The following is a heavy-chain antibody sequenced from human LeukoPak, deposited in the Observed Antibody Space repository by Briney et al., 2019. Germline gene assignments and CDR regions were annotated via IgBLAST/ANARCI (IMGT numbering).Heavy chain of an antibody. V-gene: IGHV4-59*01. J-gene: IGHJ3*02. CDR3: AREVRFIGYCTNGVCSRAFGI. D-gene: IGHD2-8*01. Sequence: SETLSLTCTVSGGSISSYYWSWIRQPPGKGLEWIGYIYYSGSTNYNPSLKSRVTISVDTSKNQFSLKLSSVTAADTAVYYCAREVRFIGYCTNGVCSRAFGIWGQGTMVTVSS. CDR1: GGSISSYY. CDR2: IYYSGST.